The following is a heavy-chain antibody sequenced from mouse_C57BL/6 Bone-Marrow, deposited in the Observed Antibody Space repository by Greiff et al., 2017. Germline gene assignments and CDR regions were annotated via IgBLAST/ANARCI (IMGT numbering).Heavy chain of an antibody. Sequence: QVQLQQPGAELVKPGASVKLSCKASGYTFTSYWMHWVKQRPGQGLEWIGMIHPNSGSTNYNEKFKSKATLTVDKSSSTAYMQLSSLTSEDSAVYYCARDYGSEGWYFEVWGTGTTVTVSS. CDR2: IHPNSGST. CDR3: ARDYGSEGWYFEV. D-gene: IGHD1-1*01. V-gene: IGHV1-64*01. J-gene: IGHJ1*03. CDR1: GYTFTSYW.